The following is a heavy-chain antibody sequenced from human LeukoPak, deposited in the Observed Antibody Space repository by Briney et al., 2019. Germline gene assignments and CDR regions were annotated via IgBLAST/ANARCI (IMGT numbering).Heavy chain of an antibody. D-gene: IGHD5-12*01. CDR2: ISSSSSYI. CDR1: GFTFSSYS. J-gene: IGHJ4*02. CDR3: ARDPGTYSGYDLGSRGLDY. V-gene: IGHV3-21*01. Sequence: GGSLRLSCAASGFTFSSYSMNWVRQAPGKGLEWVSSISSSSSYIYYADSVKGRFTISRDNAKNTLYLQMNSLRAEDTAVYYCARDPGTYSGYDLGSRGLDYWGQGTLVTVSS.